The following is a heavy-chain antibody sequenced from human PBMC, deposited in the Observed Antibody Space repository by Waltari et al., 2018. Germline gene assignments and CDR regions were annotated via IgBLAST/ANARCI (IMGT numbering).Heavy chain of an antibody. Sequence: QVHLVQSGPEVKKPGASVTVSCKISGYTLPEVSMHWVRQAPGKGLEWMGGFDPEHGKTMYAPKLQGRLTLTEDTSTDTAYMELNSLRSEDTALYFCTTDLTSTAYSYDFWGQGTLVTVSS. CDR3: TTDLTSTAYSYDF. J-gene: IGHJ4*02. V-gene: IGHV1-24*01. CDR1: GYTLPEVS. CDR2: FDPEHGKT. D-gene: IGHD3-22*01.